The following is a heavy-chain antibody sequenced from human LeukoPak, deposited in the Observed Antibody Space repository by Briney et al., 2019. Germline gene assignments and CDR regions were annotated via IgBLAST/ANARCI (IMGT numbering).Heavy chain of an antibody. CDR2: ISSSSSTI. D-gene: IGHD6-6*01. V-gene: IGHV3-48*01. Sequence: GGSLRLSCAASGFTFSSYSMNWVRQAPGKGLEWVSYISSSSSTIYYADSVKGRFTISRDNAKNSLYLQMNSLRAEDTAVYYCARDGGWGPIAARWFDPWGQGTLVTVSS. CDR3: ARDGGWGPIAARWFDP. J-gene: IGHJ5*02. CDR1: GFTFSSYS.